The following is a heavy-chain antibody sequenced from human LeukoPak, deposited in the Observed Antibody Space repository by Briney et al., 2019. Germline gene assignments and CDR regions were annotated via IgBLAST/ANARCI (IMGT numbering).Heavy chain of an antibody. J-gene: IGHJ4*02. Sequence: SETLSLTCTVSGGSISNYYWNWIRQPPGKGLEWIGYVSYSGSTNYNPSLKSRVTISLDTSKNQFSLKLSSVTAADTAVYYCAREMVGAMKYFDYWGQGTLVTVSS. D-gene: IGHD1-26*01. CDR1: GGSISNYY. V-gene: IGHV4-59*01. CDR3: AREMVGAMKYFDY. CDR2: VSYSGST.